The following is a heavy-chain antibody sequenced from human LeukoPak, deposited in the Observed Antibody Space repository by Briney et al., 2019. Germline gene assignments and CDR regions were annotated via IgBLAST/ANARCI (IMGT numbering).Heavy chain of an antibody. J-gene: IGHJ6*02. CDR2: ISSSGSTI. D-gene: IGHD2-2*01. Sequence: GGSLRLSCAASGFTFSSYEMNWVRQAPGKGLEWVSYISSSGSTIYYADSVKGRFTISRDNAKNSLYLQMNSLRAEDTAVYYCARAGGYCSSTSCYADVYYYYGMDVWGQGTTVTVSS. CDR1: GFTFSSYE. CDR3: ARAGGYCSSTSCYADVYYYYGMDV. V-gene: IGHV3-48*03.